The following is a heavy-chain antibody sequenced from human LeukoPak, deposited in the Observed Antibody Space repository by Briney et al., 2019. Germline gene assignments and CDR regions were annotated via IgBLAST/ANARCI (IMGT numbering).Heavy chain of an antibody. CDR1: GYSFSSYW. J-gene: IGHJ4*02. CDR3: ARRESSGYYYFDY. Sequence: GSLKISCKGSGYSFSSYWIGWVRQMPGKGLEWMGIIYPGDSNTRYRPSSQGQVTISADKSISTAYLQWSSLKASDTGMYYCARRESSGYYYFDYWGQGTLVTVSS. D-gene: IGHD3-22*01. CDR2: IYPGDSNT. V-gene: IGHV5-51*01.